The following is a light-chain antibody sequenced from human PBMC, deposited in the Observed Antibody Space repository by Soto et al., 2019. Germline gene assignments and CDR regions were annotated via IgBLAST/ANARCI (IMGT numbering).Light chain of an antibody. CDR2: EVS. CDR1: SSNIGAAYD. J-gene: IGLJ1*01. V-gene: IGLV1-40*01. CDR3: SSYAVTNIFV. Sequence: QSALTQPPSVSGAPGQRVTISCTGSSSNIGAAYDVHWYQQHPGKAPKVIIYEVSKRPSGVPDRFSGSKSGSTASLTVSGLQAEDEADYYCSSYAVTNIFVFGTGTKLTVL.